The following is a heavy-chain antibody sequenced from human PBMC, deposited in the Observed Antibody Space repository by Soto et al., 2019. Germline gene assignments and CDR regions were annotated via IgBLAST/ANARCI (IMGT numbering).Heavy chain of an antibody. J-gene: IGHJ3*02. CDR2: ISYDGSNK. CDR3: ASNSGSSGVYAFDI. Sequence: GGSLRLSCAASGFTFSSYAMHWVRQAPGKGLEWVAVISYDGSNKYYADSVKGRFTISRDNSKNTLYLQMNSLRAEDTAVYYCASNSGSSGVYAFDIWGQGTMVTVSS. D-gene: IGHD1-26*01. V-gene: IGHV3-30-3*01. CDR1: GFTFSSYA.